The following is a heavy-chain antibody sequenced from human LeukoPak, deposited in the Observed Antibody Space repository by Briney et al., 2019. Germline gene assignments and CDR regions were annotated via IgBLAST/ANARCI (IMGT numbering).Heavy chain of an antibody. CDR1: GFTFSSYW. J-gene: IGHJ3*02. CDR3: ARVQYQLLVSAFDI. V-gene: IGHV3-7*01. D-gene: IGHD2-2*01. Sequence: GALRLSCAASGFTFSSYWMSWVRQAPGKGLEWVANIKQDGSEKYYVDSVKGRFTISRDNAKNSLYLQMNSLRAEDTAVYYCARVQYQLLVSAFDIWGQGTMVTVSS. CDR2: IKQDGSEK.